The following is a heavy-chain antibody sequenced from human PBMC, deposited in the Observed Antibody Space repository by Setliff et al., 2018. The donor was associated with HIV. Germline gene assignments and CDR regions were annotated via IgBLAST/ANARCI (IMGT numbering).Heavy chain of an antibody. CDR2: FDPEAGVI. J-gene: IGHJ5*02. Sequence: ASVKVSCKISGFTLNELSIQWVRQAPAKGLEWMGGFDPEAGVIIYAQKFQGRVTMTEDTSTDTAYMDLSSLRSEDTAVYYCATHPPYRSAWYMRSWGQGTLVTAPQ. CDR1: GFTLNELS. V-gene: IGHV1-24*01. D-gene: IGHD6-19*01. CDR3: ATHPPYRSAWYMRS.